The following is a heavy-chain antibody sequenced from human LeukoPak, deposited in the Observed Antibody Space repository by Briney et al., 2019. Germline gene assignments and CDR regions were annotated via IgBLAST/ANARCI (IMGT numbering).Heavy chain of an antibody. CDR1: GFTFSSYA. J-gene: IGHJ6*02. CDR2: ISYDGSNK. V-gene: IGHV3-30*04. Sequence: PGGSLRLSCAASGFTFSSYAMHWVRQAPGKGLEWVAVISYDGSNKYYADSVKGRFTISRDNSKNTLYLQMNSLRAEDTAVYYCARDRSSTSPGYGMDVWGQGTTVTVSS. CDR3: ARDRSSTSPGYGMDV. D-gene: IGHD2-2*01.